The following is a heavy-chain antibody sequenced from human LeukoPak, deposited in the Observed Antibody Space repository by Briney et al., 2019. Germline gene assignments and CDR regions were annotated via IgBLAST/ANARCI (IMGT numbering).Heavy chain of an antibody. CDR2: ISSTSTYI. Sequence: GGSLRPSSVASALSSSSYSMNWVRQAPGKGLEWDSSISSTSTYIYYTDSVKGRFTISRDNAKNSLYLQMDSLRAEDTAVYYCARDPSGVPTAVNWFDPWGQGTLVTVSS. D-gene: IGHD2-2*01. CDR3: ARDPSGVPTAVNWFDP. J-gene: IGHJ5*02. CDR1: ALSSSSYS. V-gene: IGHV3-21*06.